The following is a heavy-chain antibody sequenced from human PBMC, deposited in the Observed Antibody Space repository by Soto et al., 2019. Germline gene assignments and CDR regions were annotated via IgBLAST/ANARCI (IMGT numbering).Heavy chain of an antibody. Sequence: QLQLQESGPGLVKPSETLSLTCTVSGGSISSSSYYWGWIRQPPGKGLEWIGSIYYSGSTYYNPSHKSRVTISVDTSKNQFSLKLSSVTAADTAVYYCARIGLVGQPLGYWGQGTLVTVSS. CDR1: GGSISSSSYY. CDR3: ARIGLVGQPLGY. V-gene: IGHV4-39*01. J-gene: IGHJ4*02. CDR2: IYYSGST. D-gene: IGHD2-15*01.